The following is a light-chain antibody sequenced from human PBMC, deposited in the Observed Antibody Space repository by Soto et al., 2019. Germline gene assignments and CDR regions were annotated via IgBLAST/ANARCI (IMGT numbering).Light chain of an antibody. CDR2: GAS. CDR3: QQYNNWQYT. V-gene: IGKV3-15*01. J-gene: IGKJ2*01. CDR1: QSVSSN. Sequence: EIVMTQSPATLSVSPGERATLSCRASQSVSSNLAWYQQKPGQAPRLLIYGASTRATGIPARFSGSGSGTEFTLTISSLQSEDFAVYYCQQYNNWQYTFGQGTKPEIK.